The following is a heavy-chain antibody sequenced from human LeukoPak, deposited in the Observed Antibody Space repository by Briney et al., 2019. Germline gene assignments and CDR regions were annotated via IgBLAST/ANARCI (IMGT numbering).Heavy chain of an antibody. CDR1: GFTFSSYA. Sequence: GGSLRLSCAASGFTFSSYAMSWVRQAPGKGLEWVSAISGSGGSTYYADSVKGRFTISRDNPKNSLYLQMNSLRAEDTAVYYCARDVYYYDSSGYSQSLRFDYWGQGTLVTVSS. CDR2: ISGSGGST. CDR3: ARDVYYYDSSGYSQSLRFDY. J-gene: IGHJ4*02. V-gene: IGHV3-23*01. D-gene: IGHD3-22*01.